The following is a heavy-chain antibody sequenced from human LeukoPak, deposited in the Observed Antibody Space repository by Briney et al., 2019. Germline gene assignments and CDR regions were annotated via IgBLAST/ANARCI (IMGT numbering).Heavy chain of an antibody. CDR1: GYTFTGYY. CDR2: INPNSGGT. Sequence: GASVKVSCKASGYTFTGYYMHWVRQAPGQGLEWMGGINPNSGGTNYAQKFQGRVTITRDTSISTAYMELSRLRSDDTAVYYCARDMRGAYSSSWYFFDYWGQGTLVTISS. D-gene: IGHD6-13*01. CDR3: ARDMRGAYSSSWYFFDY. J-gene: IGHJ4*02. V-gene: IGHV1-2*02.